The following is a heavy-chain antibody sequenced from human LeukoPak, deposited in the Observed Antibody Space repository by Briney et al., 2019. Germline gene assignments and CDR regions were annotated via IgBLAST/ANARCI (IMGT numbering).Heavy chain of an antibody. CDR1: GGSISSGNYY. V-gene: IGHV4-30-4*08. J-gene: IGHJ4*02. Sequence: SETLSLTWTVSGGSISSGNYYWGWIRQPPGKGLEWIGYIYYSGSTYYNPSLKSRVTISVDTSKNQFSLKLSSVTAADTAVYYCARVKHSGSYATFYYWGQGTLVTVSS. D-gene: IGHD1-26*01. CDR2: IYYSGST. CDR3: ARVKHSGSYATFYY.